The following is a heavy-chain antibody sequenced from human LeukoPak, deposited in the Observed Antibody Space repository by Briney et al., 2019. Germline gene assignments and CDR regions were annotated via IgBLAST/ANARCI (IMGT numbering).Heavy chain of an antibody. CDR3: ARSVLSVWGSYRYFDY. J-gene: IGHJ4*02. CDR2: IYYSGST. V-gene: IGHV4-39*01. D-gene: IGHD3-16*02. Sequence: SETLSLTCTVSGGSISSSSYYWGWIRQPPGKGLEWIGSIYYSGSTYYNPSLKSRVTISVDTSQNQFSLKLSSVTAADTAVYYCARSVLSVWGSYRYFDYWGQGTLVTVSS. CDR1: GGSISSSSYY.